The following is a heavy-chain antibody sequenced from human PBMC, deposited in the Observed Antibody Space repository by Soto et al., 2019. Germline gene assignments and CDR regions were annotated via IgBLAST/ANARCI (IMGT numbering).Heavy chain of an antibody. D-gene: IGHD6-13*01. CDR3: VKDQSINWYSGHFRH. Sequence: EVQLVESGGGLGQLGRSLRLSCAASGFTFDDYAMHWVRQVPGKGLEWVSGINWNSGSIGYGDSVKGRFAISRDNAKNSLHLPMHSLSAEDTAFYYCVKDQSINWYSGHFRHWGQGTLVTVSS. CDR1: GFTFDDYA. J-gene: IGHJ1*01. V-gene: IGHV3-9*01. CDR2: INWNSGSI.